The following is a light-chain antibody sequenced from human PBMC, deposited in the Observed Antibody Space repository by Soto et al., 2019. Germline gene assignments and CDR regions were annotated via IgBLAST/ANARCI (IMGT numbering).Light chain of an antibody. V-gene: IGLV3-21*04. CDR3: QVWDSSSDVV. Sequence: SYELTQAPSVSVAPGKTARITCGGNNIGSKSVHWYQQKPGQAPVLVIYYDSDRPSGIPERFSGSNSGNTATLTISRVEAGDEAGYYCQVWDSSSDVVFGGGTQLTVL. CDR1: NIGSKS. J-gene: IGLJ2*01. CDR2: YDS.